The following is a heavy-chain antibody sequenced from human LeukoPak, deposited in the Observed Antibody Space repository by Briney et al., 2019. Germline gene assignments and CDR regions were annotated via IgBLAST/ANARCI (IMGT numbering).Heavy chain of an antibody. CDR2: MNPNSGNT. V-gene: IGHV1-8*01. D-gene: IGHD3-22*01. CDR3: ARDPTGITMVVVQDYYYYMDV. J-gene: IGHJ6*03. Sequence: ASVKVSCKASGYTFTSYDINWVRQATGQGLEWMGWMNPNSGNTGYAQKFQGRVTMTRDTSISTAYMELSRLRSDDTAVYYCARDPTGITMVVVQDYYYYMDVWGKGTTVTVSS. CDR1: GYTFTSYD.